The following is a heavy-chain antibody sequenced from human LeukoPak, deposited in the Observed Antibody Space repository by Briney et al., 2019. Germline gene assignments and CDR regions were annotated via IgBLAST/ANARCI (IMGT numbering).Heavy chain of an antibody. CDR1: RLTVSSTY. D-gene: IGHD3-10*01. Sequence: HPGRSLRLSCAASRLTVSSTYMSWVRQAPGQGLEWVPLIYNSGTTFYADSVQGRFTISRDNSKNTLYLQMNSLRAEDTAIYYCARDSSSFPNYFDFWGQGTLVTVSS. V-gene: IGHV3-53*01. CDR2: IYNSGTT. J-gene: IGHJ4*02. CDR3: ARDSSSFPNYFDF.